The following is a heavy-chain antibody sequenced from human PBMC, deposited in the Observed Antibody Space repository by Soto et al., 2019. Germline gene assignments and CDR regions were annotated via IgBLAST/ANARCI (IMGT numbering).Heavy chain of an antibody. D-gene: IGHD3-3*01. CDR1: GFIFEDYA. Sequence: EVQLAESGGALVQPGRSLRLSCASSGFIFEDYAMHWVRQAPGKGLEWVSGISWNSKNIAYVDSVKGRFTISRDNAKKSLYLQLDSLRPEDTAFYYCAKDISYDFWSGYRYFDHWGQGTLVTVSS. CDR2: ISWNSKNI. V-gene: IGHV3-9*01. J-gene: IGHJ4*02. CDR3: AKDISYDFWSGYRYFDH.